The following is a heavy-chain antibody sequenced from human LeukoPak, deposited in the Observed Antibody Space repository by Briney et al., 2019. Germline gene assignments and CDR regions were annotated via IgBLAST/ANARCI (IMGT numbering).Heavy chain of an antibody. D-gene: IGHD6-13*01. CDR3: AKVIQAAADDY. V-gene: IGHV3-30*18. CDR2: ISYDGSNK. CDR1: GFTFTNYG. J-gene: IGHJ4*02. Sequence: GGSLRLSCAASGFTFTNYGMHWVRQAPGKGLEWVAVISYDGSNKYYVDSVKGRFTISRDNSKNTLYLQMNSLRAEDTAVYYCAKVIQAAADDYWGQGTLVTVSS.